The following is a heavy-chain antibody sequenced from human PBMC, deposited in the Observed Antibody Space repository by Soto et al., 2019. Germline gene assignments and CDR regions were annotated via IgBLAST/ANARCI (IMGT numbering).Heavy chain of an antibody. Sequence: PSETLSLTCTVSGGSVSSGSYYWSWIRQPPGKGLEWIGYIYFSGSTNYYPSLKSRVTISVDTSKNQFSLKLSSVTSADTAVYYCARAVPQSDSSGYYSPYFDYWGQGTLVTVSS. J-gene: IGHJ4*02. CDR3: ARAVPQSDSSGYYSPYFDY. V-gene: IGHV4-61*01. CDR2: IYFSGST. D-gene: IGHD3-22*01. CDR1: GGSVSSGSYY.